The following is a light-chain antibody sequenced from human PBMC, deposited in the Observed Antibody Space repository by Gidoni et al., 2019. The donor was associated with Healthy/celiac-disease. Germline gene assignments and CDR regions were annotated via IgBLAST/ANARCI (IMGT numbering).Light chain of an antibody. CDR2: GAS. J-gene: IGKJ1*01. CDR1: QSVSSN. V-gene: IGKV3-15*01. Sequence: EIVMTQSPATLSVSPGERATLSCRASQSVSSNLAWYQQKHGQAPRLLIYGASTRATGIPARCSGSGAGTEFTITISSLQSEDFAVYYCQQYNNWPPWTFGQGTKVEIK. CDR3: QQYNNWPPWT.